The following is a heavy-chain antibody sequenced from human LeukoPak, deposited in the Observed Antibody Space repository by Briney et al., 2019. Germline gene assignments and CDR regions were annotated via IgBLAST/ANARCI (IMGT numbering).Heavy chain of an antibody. V-gene: IGHV3-64D*06. Sequence: GGSLRLSCSASGFTFSGHFMHWVRQAPGKGLEYVSSISVNGDKTLYAESVKGRFTISRDNSKNTLYLQLSSLRLEDTAIYYCLKDLTGTWSFDHWGQGTLLTVSS. CDR1: GFTFSGHF. CDR3: LKDLTGTWSFDH. J-gene: IGHJ4*02. D-gene: IGHD7-27*01. CDR2: ISVNGDKT.